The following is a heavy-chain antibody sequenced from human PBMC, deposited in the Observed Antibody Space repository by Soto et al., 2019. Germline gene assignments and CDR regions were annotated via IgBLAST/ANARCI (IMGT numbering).Heavy chain of an antibody. CDR1: GFTFDDYG. CDR3: ARNPLYYDSSGDFDY. D-gene: IGHD3-22*01. Sequence: PGGSLRLSCAASGFTFDDYGMSWVRQAPGKGLEWVSGINWNGGSTGYADSVKGRFTISRDNAKNSLYLQMNSLRAEDTALYYCARNPLYYDSSGDFDYWGQGTLVTVSS. J-gene: IGHJ4*02. CDR2: INWNGGST. V-gene: IGHV3-20*04.